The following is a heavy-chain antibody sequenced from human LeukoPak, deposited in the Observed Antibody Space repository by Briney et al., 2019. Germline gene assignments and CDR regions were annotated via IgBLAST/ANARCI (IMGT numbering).Heavy chain of an antibody. CDR1: GGSISSYF. CDR3: AGSGYSYGNSFDY. J-gene: IGHJ4*02. V-gene: IGHV4-4*07. CDR2: MYTSGST. D-gene: IGHD5-18*01. Sequence: SETLSLTCTVFGGSISSYFWSWIRQPAGKGLEWIGRMYTSGSTNYSPSLKSRVTMSADTSKNQFSLKMSSVTAADTAVYYCAGSGYSYGNSFDYWGQGTLVTVSS.